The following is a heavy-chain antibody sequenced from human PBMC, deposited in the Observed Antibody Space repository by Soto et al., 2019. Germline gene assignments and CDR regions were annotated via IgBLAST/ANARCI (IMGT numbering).Heavy chain of an antibody. J-gene: IGHJ6*02. CDR1: GGTFGNFI. V-gene: IGHV1-69*13. Sequence: EASVKVSCKASGGTFGNFIMNWVRQTPGLGLEWMGGIVPMLGTPTYAEKFKGRVRISAAGSTSTTYMEVTSLRSEDTATYYCARNGTYTSSLNHYSGMDVWGQGTTVTVSS. D-gene: IGHD1-7*01. CDR2: IVPMLGTP. CDR3: ARNGTYTSSLNHYSGMDV.